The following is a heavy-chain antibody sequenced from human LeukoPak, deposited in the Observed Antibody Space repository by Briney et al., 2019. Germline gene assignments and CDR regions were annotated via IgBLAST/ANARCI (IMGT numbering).Heavy chain of an antibody. V-gene: IGHV4-59*01. CDR1: GGSISNYY. Sequence: SETLSLTCTVSGGSISNYYWSWIRQPPGKGLEWIGYIYYSGSTNYNPSLKSRVTISVDPSKNQFSLRLSSVTAADTAVYYCARNNEGSRWYWNYFDYWGHGTLVTVSS. J-gene: IGHJ4*01. D-gene: IGHD6-13*01. CDR3: ARNNEGSRWYWNYFDY. CDR2: IYYSGST.